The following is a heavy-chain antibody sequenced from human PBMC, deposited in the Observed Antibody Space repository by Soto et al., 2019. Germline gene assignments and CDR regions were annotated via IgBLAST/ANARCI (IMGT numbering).Heavy chain of an antibody. Sequence: QVQLQESGPGLVKPSQTLSLTCTVSGGSISSGGYYWSWIRQHPGKGLEWIGYIYYSGTAYYNPHLKCLVTMSIDTSKYQFSPRLSSVTAAHTAVYYCARAPAYSWWYVDLWGRGSLVTVSS. D-gene: IGHD4-4*01. V-gene: IGHV4-31*01. CDR3: ARAPAYSWWYVDL. CDR2: IYYSGTA. J-gene: IGHJ2*01. CDR1: GGSISSGGYY.